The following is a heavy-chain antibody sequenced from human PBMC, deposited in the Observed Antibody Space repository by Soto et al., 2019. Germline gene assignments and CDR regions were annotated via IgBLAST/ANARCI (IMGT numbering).Heavy chain of an antibody. CDR1: GYTFISYY. D-gene: IGHD3-10*02. V-gene: IGHV1-46*01. Sequence: QVQVQQSGAEVKEPGASVRISCKASGYTFISYYMHWVRQAPGQGLEWMGIIDPSGARTTYAQRFRGRVTMTWDTSRSTVYMDMTSLRPDDTAVYFCATTSIYVDHGDYWGQGNVVSVSS. J-gene: IGHJ4*02. CDR2: IDPSGART. CDR3: ATTSIYVDHGDY.